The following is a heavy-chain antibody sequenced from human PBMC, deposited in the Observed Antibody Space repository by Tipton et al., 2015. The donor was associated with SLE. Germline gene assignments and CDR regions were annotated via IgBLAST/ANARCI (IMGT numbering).Heavy chain of an antibody. CDR3: AKEIQLWLPYYFDY. CDR1: GGSFSGYY. V-gene: IGHV3-23*01. D-gene: IGHD5-18*01. CDR2: ISGSGGST. J-gene: IGHJ4*02. Sequence: LTCAVYGGSFSGYYWSWVRQAPGKGLEWVSAISGSGGSTYYADSVKGRFTISRDNSKNTLYLQMNSLRAEDTAVYYCAKEIQLWLPYYFDYWGQGTLVTVSS.